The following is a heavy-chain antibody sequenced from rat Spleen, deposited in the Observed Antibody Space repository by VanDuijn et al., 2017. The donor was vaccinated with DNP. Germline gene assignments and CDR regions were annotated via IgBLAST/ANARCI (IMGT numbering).Heavy chain of an antibody. J-gene: IGHJ2*01. CDR1: GFTFSDYN. V-gene: IGHV5S10*01. D-gene: IGHD1-11*01. CDR2: IIYDGSRT. CDR3: ATFEGRDA. Sequence: EVQLVESGGGLVQPGRSLKLSCAASGFTFSDYNMAWVRQAPKKGLEWVANIIYDGSRTYYRDSVKGRFTISRDNAKSTLYLQMDSLRSEDTATYYCATFEGRDAWGQGVMVTVSS.